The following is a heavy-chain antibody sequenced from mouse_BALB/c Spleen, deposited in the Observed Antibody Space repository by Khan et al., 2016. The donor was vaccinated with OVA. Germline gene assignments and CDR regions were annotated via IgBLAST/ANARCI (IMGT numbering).Heavy chain of an antibody. CDR2: MWGDGNT. D-gene: IGHD2-1*01. V-gene: IGHV2-3*01. Sequence: QVQLKESGPGLVAPSQSLSITCTVSGFSLTSYGVSWVRQPPGKGLEWLGVMWGDGNTNYHSALRSRLSISKDNSKSQVFLKLNSRQTNDTATYYCAKQNHGTLYAVDYWGQGTSVTVSS. J-gene: IGHJ4*01. CDR3: AKQNHGTLYAVDY. CDR1: GFSLTSYG.